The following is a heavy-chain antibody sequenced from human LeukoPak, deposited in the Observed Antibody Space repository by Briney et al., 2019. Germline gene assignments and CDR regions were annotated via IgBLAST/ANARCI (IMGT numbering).Heavy chain of an antibody. D-gene: IGHD2-15*01. V-gene: IGHV3-74*01. CDR2: INSDGSST. Sequence: PGGSLRLSCAASGFTFSSYWMHWVRQAPGKGLVWVSRINSDGSSTSYADSVKGRFTISRDNAKNTLYLQMNSLRAEDTAVYYCARAGGYCSGGSCYRGYSWFDPWGQGTLVTVSS. J-gene: IGHJ5*02. CDR1: GFTFSSYW. CDR3: ARAGGYCSGGSCYRGYSWFDP.